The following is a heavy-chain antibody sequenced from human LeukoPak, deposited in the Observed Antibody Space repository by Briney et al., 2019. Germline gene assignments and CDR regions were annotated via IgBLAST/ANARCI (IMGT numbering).Heavy chain of an antibody. CDR2: IRYDGSNK. J-gene: IGHJ4*02. Sequence: GGSLRLSCAASGFTFSSYGMHWVRQAPGKGLEWVAFIRYDGSNKYYADSVKGRFTISRDNSKNTLYLQMNSLRAEDTAVYYCAAAKRWLQTPGDYWGQGTLVTVSS. CDR1: GFTFSSYG. D-gene: IGHD5-24*01. CDR3: AAAKRWLQTPGDY. V-gene: IGHV3-30*02.